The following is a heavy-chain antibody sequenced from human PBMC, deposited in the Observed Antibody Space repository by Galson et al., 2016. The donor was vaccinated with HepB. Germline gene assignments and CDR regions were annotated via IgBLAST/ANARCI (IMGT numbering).Heavy chain of an antibody. D-gene: IGHD2-21*02. V-gene: IGHV5-51*01. CDR1: GYRFNTYW. J-gene: IGHJ4*02. CDR3: ARQTAEGSFDY. Sequence: QSGAEVKKPGESLKISCPGSGYRFNTYWIAWVRQMPGKGLEWMGMIFPTSSGTRYSPSLQGQVTISADKSLSIAYPQWSSLRASDTAMYYCARQTAEGSFDYWGQGTLVTVSS. CDR2: IFPTSSGT.